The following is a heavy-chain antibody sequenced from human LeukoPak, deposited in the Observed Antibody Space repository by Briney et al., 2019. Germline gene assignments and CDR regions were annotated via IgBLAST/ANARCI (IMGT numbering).Heavy chain of an antibody. CDR1: GFTFSSYA. CDR3: AKRGDREFDY. V-gene: IGHV3-23*01. J-gene: IGHJ4*02. CDR2: ISANGGST. Sequence: PGGSLLLSCAASGFTFSSYAMTWVRQGPGKGLEWVSSISANGGSTYYADSVKGRCTISRDNPKNTLFLQLNNLRADDTAVYYCAKRGDREFDYWGQGDLVTVSS.